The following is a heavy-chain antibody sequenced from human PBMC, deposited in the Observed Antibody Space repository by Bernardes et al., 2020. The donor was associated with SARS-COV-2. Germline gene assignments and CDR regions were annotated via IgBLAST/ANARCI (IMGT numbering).Heavy chain of an antibody. D-gene: IGHD2-21*01. CDR3: ARHQAGVVVIVVRWAGVFDY. CDR1: GGSISSSSYY. V-gene: IGHV4-39*01. Sequence: SETLYLICTVSGGSISSSSYYWGWIRQPPGKGLEWIGSIYYSGSTNYNPSLKSRVTISVDTSKNQFSLKLSSVTAADTAVYYCARHQAGVVVIVVRWAGVFDYWGQGTLVTVSS. J-gene: IGHJ4*02. CDR2: IYYSGST.